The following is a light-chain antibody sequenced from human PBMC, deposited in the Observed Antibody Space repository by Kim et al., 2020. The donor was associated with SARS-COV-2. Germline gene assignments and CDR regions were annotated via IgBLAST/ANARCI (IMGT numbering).Light chain of an antibody. Sequence: SYELTQPPSVSVSPGQTASITCSGDKLGDTYACWYQQKPGQSPLLVIYQDNRRPSGIPERFSGSNSGNTATLTISGTQAMDEADYYCQAWDGSTGVFGGGTQLTVL. J-gene: IGLJ2*01. V-gene: IGLV3-1*01. CDR3: QAWDGSTGV. CDR2: QDN. CDR1: KLGDTY.